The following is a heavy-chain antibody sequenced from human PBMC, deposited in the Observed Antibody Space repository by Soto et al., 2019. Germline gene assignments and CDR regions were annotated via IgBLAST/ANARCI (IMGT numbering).Heavy chain of an antibody. CDR3: ASVSYFNAFDY. D-gene: IGHD3-9*01. V-gene: IGHV4-34*01. J-gene: IGHJ4*02. Sequence: SETLSLTCTVSGGSFSGYYWSWIRQPPGKGLEWIGEINHSGSTNYNPSLKSRVTISVDTSKNQFSLKLSSVTAADTAVYYCASVSYFNAFDYWGQGTLVTVSS. CDR2: INHSGST. CDR1: GGSFSGYY.